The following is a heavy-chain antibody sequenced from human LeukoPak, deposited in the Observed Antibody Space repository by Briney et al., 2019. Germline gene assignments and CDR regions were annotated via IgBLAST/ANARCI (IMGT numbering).Heavy chain of an antibody. Sequence: PGGSLRLSCAASGFTFSSYWMHWVRQAPGKGPVWLSRINDDGTSTSYADSVKGRFTISRDTSKNTVSLQMNSLRAEDTAVYYCAGDKTTGGWYEFDYWGQGTLVTVSS. J-gene: IGHJ4*02. CDR3: AGDKTTGGWYEFDY. D-gene: IGHD6-19*01. CDR1: GFTFSSYW. V-gene: IGHV3-74*01. CDR2: INDDGTST.